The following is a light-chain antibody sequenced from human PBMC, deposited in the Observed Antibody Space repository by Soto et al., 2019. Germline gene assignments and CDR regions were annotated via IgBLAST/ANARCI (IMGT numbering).Light chain of an antibody. CDR2: DAS. CDR1: QSVSSGY. V-gene: IGKV3-20*01. Sequence: EIVLTQSPATLSLSPVARAYLXGKTSQSVSSGYLAWYQQKAGQAPRLLIYDASSRATGIPDRFSGSGSGTDFTLTIVRLEPEDFAVYYCQQYGTSPRTFGQGTKVDIK. J-gene: IGKJ1*01. CDR3: QQYGTSPRT.